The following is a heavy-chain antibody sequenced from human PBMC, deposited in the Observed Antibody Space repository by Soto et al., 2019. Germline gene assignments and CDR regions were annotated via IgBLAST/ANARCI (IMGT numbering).Heavy chain of an antibody. D-gene: IGHD3-3*01. CDR3: ARDAPEDFWSGYIWFDP. CDR2: MNPNSGNT. CDR1: GYTFTSYD. V-gene: IGHV1-8*01. J-gene: IGHJ5*02. Sequence: ASVKVSCKASGYTFTSYDINWVRQATGQGLEWMGWMNPNSGNTGYAQKFQGRVTMTRNTSISTAYMELSSLRSEDTAVYYCARDAPEDFWSGYIWFDPWGQGTLVTVS.